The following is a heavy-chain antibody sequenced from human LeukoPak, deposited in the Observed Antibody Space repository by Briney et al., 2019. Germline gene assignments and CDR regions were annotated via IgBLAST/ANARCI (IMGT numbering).Heavy chain of an antibody. Sequence: GGSLRLSCAASGFTFSSYAMSWVRQAPGRGLEWVSAISGSGGSTYYADSVKGRFTISRDNSKNTLYLQMNSLRAEDTAVYYCANPRGYCSGGSCSINWFDPWGQGTLVTVSS. CDR3: ANPRGYCSGGSCSINWFDP. J-gene: IGHJ5*02. CDR1: GFTFSSYA. D-gene: IGHD2-15*01. CDR2: ISGSGGST. V-gene: IGHV3-23*01.